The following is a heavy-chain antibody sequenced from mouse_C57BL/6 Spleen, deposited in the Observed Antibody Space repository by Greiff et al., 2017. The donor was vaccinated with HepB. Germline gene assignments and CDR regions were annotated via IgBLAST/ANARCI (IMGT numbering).Heavy chain of an antibody. J-gene: IGHJ1*03. Sequence: EVKLEESEGGLVQPGRSMKLSCTASGFTFSDYYMAWVRQVPEKGLEWVANINYDGSSTYYLDSLKSRFIISRDNAKNILYLQMSSLKSEDTATYYCARLTTVVAHWYFDVWGTGTTVTVSS. D-gene: IGHD1-1*01. CDR2: INYDGSST. CDR1: GFTFSDYY. V-gene: IGHV5-16*01. CDR3: ARLTTVVAHWYFDV.